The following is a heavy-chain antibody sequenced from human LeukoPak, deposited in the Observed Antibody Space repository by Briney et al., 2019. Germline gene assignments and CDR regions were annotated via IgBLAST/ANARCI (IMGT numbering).Heavy chain of an antibody. D-gene: IGHD6-13*01. V-gene: IGHV4-34*01. CDR2: INHSGST. J-gene: IGHJ4*02. CDR3: ARSERSGIYFDY. Sequence: PSETLSLTCAVYGGSFSAYYWSWIRQPPGKGLEWIVEINHSGSTNYNPSLKNRVTISVDTSRNQFSLKVSSVTAADTAVYYCARSERSGIYFDYWGQGTLVTVSS. CDR1: GGSFSAYY.